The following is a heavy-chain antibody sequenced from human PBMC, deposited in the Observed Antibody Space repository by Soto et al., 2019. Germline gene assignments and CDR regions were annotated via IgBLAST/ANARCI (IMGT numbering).Heavy chain of an antibody. CDR2: IYYSGST. D-gene: IGHD6-19*01. V-gene: IGHV4-59*08. CDR1: GGSISSYY. CDR3: ATTYNSGWSHAFEI. Sequence: SETLSLTCTVSGGSISSYYWSWIRQPPGKGLEWIGYIYYSGSTNYNPSLKSRVTISVDTSKNQFSLKLSSVTAADTAVYYCATTYNSGWSHAFEIWGQGTMVTVSS. J-gene: IGHJ3*02.